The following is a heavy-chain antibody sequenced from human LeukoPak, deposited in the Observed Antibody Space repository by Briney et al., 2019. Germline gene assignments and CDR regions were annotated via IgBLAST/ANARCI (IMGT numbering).Heavy chain of an antibody. V-gene: IGHV3-7*01. J-gene: IGHJ4*02. CDR3: ARDLSGVTGYTYGRGIDY. D-gene: IGHD5-18*01. Sequence: GGSLRLSCAASGFTFSSYWMSWVRQAPGKGLEWVANIKKDGSERYYVDSVKGRFTISRDNAKTSLYLQMNSLRAEDTAVYYCARDLSGVTGYTYGRGIDYWGQGTLVTVSS. CDR1: GFTFSSYW. CDR2: IKKDGSER.